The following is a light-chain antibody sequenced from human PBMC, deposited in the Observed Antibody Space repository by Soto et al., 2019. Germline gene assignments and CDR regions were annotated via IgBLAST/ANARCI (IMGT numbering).Light chain of an antibody. CDR3: QSYDSSLSGYV. V-gene: IGLV1-40*01. Sequence: QPVLTQPPSMSGAAGQRVTISCTGSSSNLGAGYDVPSYQQLPGTAPKLLIYANTTRPSGVPGRFSGSKSGTSASLAITGLQAEDEADYYCQSYDSSLSGYVFGTGTKVTGL. CDR1: SSNLGAGYD. J-gene: IGLJ1*01. CDR2: ANT.